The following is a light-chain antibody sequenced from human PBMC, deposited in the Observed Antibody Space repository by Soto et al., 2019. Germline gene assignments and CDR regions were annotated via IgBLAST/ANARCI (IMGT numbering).Light chain of an antibody. CDR2: DIS. CDR1: QSVRPK. J-gene: IGKJ5*01. CDR3: QLYSRSPRQIT. Sequence: EIVMTQSPGTLSVSPGEGTTLFCSASQSVRPKLAWYQQKPGQAHRLVIFDISNRATGIPDRFSGSGSGTDCTLTISRLEPEDFAVYYCQLYSRSPRQITFGQGTRLEI. V-gene: IGKV3-20*01.